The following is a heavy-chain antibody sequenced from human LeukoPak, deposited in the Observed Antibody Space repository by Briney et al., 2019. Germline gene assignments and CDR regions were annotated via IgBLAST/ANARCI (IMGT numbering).Heavy chain of an antibody. CDR2: ISSSSSYI. Sequence: GGSLRLSCAASGFTFSGYSMNWVRQAPGKGLEWVSSISSSSSYIYYADSVKGRFTISRDNAKNSLYLQMNSLRAEDTAVYYCARVYSGSYYPRMGAFDIWGQGTMVTVSS. J-gene: IGHJ3*02. CDR3: ARVYSGSYYPRMGAFDI. CDR1: GFTFSGYS. V-gene: IGHV3-21*01. D-gene: IGHD1-26*01.